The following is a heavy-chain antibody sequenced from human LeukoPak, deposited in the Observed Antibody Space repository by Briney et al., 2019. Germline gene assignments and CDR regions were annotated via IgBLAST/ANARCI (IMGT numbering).Heavy chain of an antibody. D-gene: IGHD6-6*01. CDR1: GGSISSGGYY. Sequence: SQTLSLTCTVSGGSISSGGYYWSWIRQHPGKGLEWIGYIYYSGSTNYNPSLKSRVTISVDTSKNQFSLKLSSVTAADTAVYYCTRLRKRRIAAPDWYFDLWGRGTLVTVSS. CDR2: IYYSGST. J-gene: IGHJ2*01. V-gene: IGHV4-31*03. CDR3: TRLRKRRIAAPDWYFDL.